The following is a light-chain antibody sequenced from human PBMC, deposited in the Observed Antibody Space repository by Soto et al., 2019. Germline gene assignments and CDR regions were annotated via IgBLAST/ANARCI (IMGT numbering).Light chain of an antibody. Sequence: DIQMTQSPSTLSASVVDRVTITCRASQGISRYLAWYQQKAGRAPKLLISAASTLQSGVPPRFSGSGSGTDFTLTISSLQPEDFATYFCQQANSFPITFGQGTRLEIK. CDR2: AAS. V-gene: IGKV1-12*01. J-gene: IGKJ5*01. CDR1: QGISRY. CDR3: QQANSFPIT.